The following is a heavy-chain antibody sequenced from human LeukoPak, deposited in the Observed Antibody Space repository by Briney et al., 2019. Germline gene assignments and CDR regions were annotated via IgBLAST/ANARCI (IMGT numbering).Heavy chain of an antibody. CDR3: ARHPRGAARPGYYYYYYMDV. V-gene: IGHV4-39*01. CDR2: IYCSGST. Sequence: PSETLSLTCSVSGGSISSSSYFWGWLRQPPVKGLGWIGSIYCSGSTYYNPSLKSRVTISVDTSKTQFSLKLSSVTAADTAVYYCARHPRGAARPGYYYYYYMDVWGKGTTVTVSS. J-gene: IGHJ6*03. CDR1: GGSISSSSYF. D-gene: IGHD6-6*01.